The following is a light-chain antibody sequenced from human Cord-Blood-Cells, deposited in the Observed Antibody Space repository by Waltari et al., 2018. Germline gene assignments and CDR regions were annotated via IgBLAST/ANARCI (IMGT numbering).Light chain of an antibody. CDR3: QSYDSSNPWV. CDR1: SGRIASNY. J-gene: IGLJ3*02. CDR2: EDN. Sequence: NFMLTQPHSVSESAGKTVTISCTRSSGRIASNYVQWYQQRPGSSPTTVIYEDNQRPSGVPDRFSGSIDSSSNSASLTISGLKTEDEADYYCQSYDSSNPWVFGGGTKLTVL. V-gene: IGLV6-57*01.